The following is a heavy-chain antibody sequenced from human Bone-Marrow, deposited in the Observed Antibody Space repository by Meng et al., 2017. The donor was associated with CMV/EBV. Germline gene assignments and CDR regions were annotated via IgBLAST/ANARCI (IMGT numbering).Heavy chain of an antibody. CDR3: TRLAGASGGYYCCMDD. CDR1: GFTFGDYA. Sequence: GESLKISCTASGFTFGDYAMSWVRQAPGKGLEWVGFIRSKAYGGTTEYAASVKGRFTISRFDSKSIAHLQMNSLKTEDTAVYYCTRLAGASGGYYCCMDDWGQGTTVTVSS. V-gene: IGHV3-49*04. CDR2: IRSKAYGGTT. D-gene: IGHD1-26*01. J-gene: IGHJ6*02.